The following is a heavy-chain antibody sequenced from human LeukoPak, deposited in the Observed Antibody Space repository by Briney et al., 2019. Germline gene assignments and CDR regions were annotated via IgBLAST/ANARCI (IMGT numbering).Heavy chain of an antibody. D-gene: IGHD2-2*01. CDR3: ASTVVPAAYYYYGMDV. Sequence: GASVKVSCKASGYTFTSYYMHWVRQAPGQGLEWMGIINPSGGSTSYAQKFQGRVTMTRDTSTSTVYMELSSLRSEDTAVYYCASTVVPAAYYYYGMDVWGQGTTVTVSS. CDR2: INPSGGST. J-gene: IGHJ6*02. CDR1: GYTFTSYY. V-gene: IGHV1-46*01.